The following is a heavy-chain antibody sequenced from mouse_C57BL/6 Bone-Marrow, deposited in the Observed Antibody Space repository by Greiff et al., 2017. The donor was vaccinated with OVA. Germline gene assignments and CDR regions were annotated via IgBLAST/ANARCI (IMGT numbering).Heavy chain of an antibody. Sequence: QVQLQQSGAELVRPGASVTLSCKASGYTFTDYEMHWVKQTPVHGLEWIGAIDPETGGTAYTQKFKGQAILTADKSSSTADMELRSLTSEDSAVYYCTGSYSNDDAMDYWGQGTSVTVSS. CDR3: TGSYSNDDAMDY. V-gene: IGHV1-15*01. J-gene: IGHJ4*01. CDR1: GYTFTDYE. D-gene: IGHD2-12*01. CDR2: IDPETGGT.